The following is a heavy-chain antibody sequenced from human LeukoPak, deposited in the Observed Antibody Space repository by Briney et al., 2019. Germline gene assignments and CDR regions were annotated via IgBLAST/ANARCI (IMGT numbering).Heavy chain of an antibody. Sequence: ASVKVSCKASGYTFTSYYMHWVREAPGQGLEWMGIINPSGGSTSYAQKFQGRVTMTRDTSTSTVYMELSSLRSEDTAVYYCATHRGYAPIDYWGQGTLVTVSS. CDR2: INPSGGST. CDR3: ATHRGYAPIDY. V-gene: IGHV1-46*01. D-gene: IGHD2-8*01. J-gene: IGHJ4*02. CDR1: GYTFTSYY.